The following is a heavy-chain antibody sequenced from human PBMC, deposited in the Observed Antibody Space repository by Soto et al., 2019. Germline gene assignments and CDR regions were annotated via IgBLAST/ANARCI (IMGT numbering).Heavy chain of an antibody. CDR2: IIPIFGTA. V-gene: IGHV1-69*13. D-gene: IGHD2-15*01. Sequence: SVKVSCKASGGTFSSYAISWVRQAPGQGLEWMGGIIPIFGTANYAQKFQGRVTITADESTSTAYMELSSLRSEDTAVYYCARVVVVVAATTNWFDPWGQGTLVTVSS. CDR3: ARVVVVVAATTNWFDP. J-gene: IGHJ5*02. CDR1: GGTFSSYA.